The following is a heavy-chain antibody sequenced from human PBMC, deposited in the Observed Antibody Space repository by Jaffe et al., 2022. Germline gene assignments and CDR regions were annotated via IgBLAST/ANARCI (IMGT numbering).Heavy chain of an antibody. V-gene: IGHV3-53*02. Sequence: EVQVVQSGGGLMQPGGSLRLSCEVSGFSVSHDFMAWVRQAPGKGPQWVSVLYRSGTTYYEDSVKGRFTISRDNSKNTLFLEMKNLRVEDTAVYFCARGELEAFRSYDYWGQGTSVIVSS. CDR1: GFSVSHDF. CDR3: ARGELEAFRSYDY. J-gene: IGHJ4*02. CDR2: LYRSGTT. D-gene: IGHD3-10*01.